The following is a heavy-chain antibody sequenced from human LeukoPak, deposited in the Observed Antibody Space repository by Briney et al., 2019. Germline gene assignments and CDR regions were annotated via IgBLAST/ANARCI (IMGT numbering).Heavy chain of an antibody. CDR1: GYTFSSYD. V-gene: IGHV1-8*03. CDR2: MNPNNGNT. J-gene: IGHJ4*02. Sequence: ASVKVSCKASGYTFSSYDINWVRQATGQGLEWMGWMNPNNGNTAYAQKFQGRVTITRNTSISTAYMELRSLRSDDTAVYYCARSYYDILTGYYKGYFDYWGQGTLVTVSS. CDR3: ARSYYDILTGYYKGYFDY. D-gene: IGHD3-9*01.